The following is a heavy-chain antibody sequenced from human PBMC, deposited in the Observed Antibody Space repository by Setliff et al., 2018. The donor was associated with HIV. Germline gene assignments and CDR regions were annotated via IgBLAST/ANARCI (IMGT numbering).Heavy chain of an antibody. CDR2: IIPILGVP. D-gene: IGHD3-22*01. J-gene: IGHJ4*02. Sequence: WASVKVSCKASGYTFTSYYLHWVRQAPGQGLEWMGRIIPILGVPRYAQKFQGRVTITADKSTSTSYMHLSSLRAEDTAVYFCARGGDYDSSGYYVTWGQGSLVTVSS. V-gene: IGHV1-69*04. CDR1: GYTFTSYY. CDR3: ARGGDYDSSGYYVT.